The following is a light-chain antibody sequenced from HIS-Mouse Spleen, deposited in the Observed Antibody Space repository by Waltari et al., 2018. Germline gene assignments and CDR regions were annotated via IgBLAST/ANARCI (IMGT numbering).Light chain of an antibody. J-gene: IGKJ5*01. V-gene: IGKV3D-11*02. CDR1: QSVSSY. CDR3: QQRSNWHT. CDR2: DAS. Sequence: ELVFTQSQATLSLSLGERATLSCRASQSVSSYLAWYQQKPGQAPRLLIYDASNRATGIPARFSGSGPGTDFTLTISSLEPEDFAVYYCQQRSNWHTFGQGTRLEIK.